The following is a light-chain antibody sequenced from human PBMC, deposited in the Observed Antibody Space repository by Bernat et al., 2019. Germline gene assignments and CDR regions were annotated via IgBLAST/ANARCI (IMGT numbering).Light chain of an antibody. J-gene: IGLJ2*01. CDR1: SSDVGGYNY. CDR2: EVS. CDR3: SSYAGSNHSVV. V-gene: IGLV2-8*01. Sequence: QSALTQPPSASGSPGQSVTISCTGTSSDVGGYNYVSWYQQHPGKAPKLMINEVSKRPSGVPDRFSGSKSGNTASLTVSGLQAEDEADYYCSSYAGSNHSVVFGGGTKLTVL.